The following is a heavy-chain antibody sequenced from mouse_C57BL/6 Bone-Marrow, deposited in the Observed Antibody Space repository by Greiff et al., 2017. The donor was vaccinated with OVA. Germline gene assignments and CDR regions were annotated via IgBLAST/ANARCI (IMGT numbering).Heavy chain of an antibody. CDR2: IHPNSGST. CDR1: GYTFTSYW. J-gene: IGHJ4*01. Sequence: VKLQQPGAELVKPGASVKLSCKASGYTFTSYWMHWVKQRPGQGLEWIGMIHPNSGSTNYNEKFKSKATLTVDKSSSTAYMQLSSLTSEDSAVYYCARLGGSRAMDYWGQGTSVTVSS. D-gene: IGHD1-1*01. CDR3: ARLGGSRAMDY. V-gene: IGHV1-64*01.